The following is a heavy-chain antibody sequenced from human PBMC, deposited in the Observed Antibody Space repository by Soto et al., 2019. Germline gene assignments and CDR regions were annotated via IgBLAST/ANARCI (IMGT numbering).Heavy chain of an antibody. V-gene: IGHV4-39*01. J-gene: IGHJ4*02. CDR2: IYYTGST. Sequence: KPSETLSLTCTVSGGAVSSSSYYFVCIRQPPWSGLEWIGTIYYTGSTSYSPSLKSRVTISVDTSKTQFSLNLKSVTAADPAVYYCAGRRAGDYYFDYWGQGTLVTVSS. CDR3: AGRRAGDYYFDY. D-gene: IGHD1-26*01. CDR1: GGAVSSSSYY.